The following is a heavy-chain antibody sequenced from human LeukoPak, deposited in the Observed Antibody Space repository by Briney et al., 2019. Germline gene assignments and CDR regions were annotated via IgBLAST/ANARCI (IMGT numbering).Heavy chain of an antibody. Sequence: ASVKVSCKASGYTFTSYGISWVRQAPGQGLEWMAWISAYSGNTNYARKLQGRVTMTTDTSTSTAYMELRSLRSDDTAVYYCARDGVRWELPSAFDIWGQGTMVIVSS. CDR1: GYTFTSYG. CDR2: ISAYSGNT. V-gene: IGHV1-18*01. J-gene: IGHJ3*02. D-gene: IGHD4-23*01. CDR3: ARDGVRWELPSAFDI.